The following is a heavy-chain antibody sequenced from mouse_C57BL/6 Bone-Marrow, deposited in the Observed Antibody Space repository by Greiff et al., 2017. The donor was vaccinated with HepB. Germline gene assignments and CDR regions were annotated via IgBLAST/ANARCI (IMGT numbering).Heavy chain of an antibody. CDR1: GYSFTGYY. V-gene: IGHV1-31*01. D-gene: IGHD3-3*01. Sequence: VQLQQSGPELVKPGASVKISCKASGYSFTGYYMHWVKQSHGNILDWIGYIYPYNGVSSYNQKFKGKATLTVAKSSSTAYMELRSLTSEDSAVYYCERGGTGGAAWFAYWGQGTLVTVSA. J-gene: IGHJ3*01. CDR3: ERGGTGGAAWFAY. CDR2: IYPYNGVS.